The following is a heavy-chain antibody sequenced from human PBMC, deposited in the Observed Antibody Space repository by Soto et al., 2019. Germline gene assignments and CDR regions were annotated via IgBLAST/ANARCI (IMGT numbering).Heavy chain of an antibody. CDR3: AKDSNDVVVVARDGMDV. Sequence: PGGSLRLSCAASGFTFSSYGMHWVRQAPGKGLEWVAVISYDGSNKYYADSVKGRFTISRDNSKNTLYLQMNSLRAEDTAVYYYAKDSNDVVVVARDGMDVWGQGTTVPVSS. D-gene: IGHD2-15*01. CDR1: GFTFSSYG. V-gene: IGHV3-30*18. CDR2: ISYDGSNK. J-gene: IGHJ6*02.